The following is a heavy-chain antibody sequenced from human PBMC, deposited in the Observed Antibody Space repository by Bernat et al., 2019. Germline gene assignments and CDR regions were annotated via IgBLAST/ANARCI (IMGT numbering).Heavy chain of an antibody. CDR2: IYYSGST. V-gene: IGHV4-39*01. CDR1: GGSISSSSYY. D-gene: IGHD2-21*01. CDR3: ARHRAGVRYYFDY. J-gene: IGHJ4*02. Sequence: QLQLQESGPGLVKPSETLSLTCTVSGGSISSSSYYWGWICQPPGKGLEWIGSIYYSGSTYYNPSLKSRVTISVDTSKNQFSLKLSSVTAADTAVYYCARHRAGVRYYFDYWGQGTLVTVSS.